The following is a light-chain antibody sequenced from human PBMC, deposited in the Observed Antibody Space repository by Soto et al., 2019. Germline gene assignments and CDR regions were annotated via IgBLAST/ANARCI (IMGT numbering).Light chain of an antibody. Sequence: DIQMTQSPSSLSASVGYRVTITCRSSETISSYLNWYQQKPGKAPQLLIYATYSLASGVPSRFSGDGSGKDFTLTISGLQPADFATYYCHQTYSTRAVTFGGGTKVDIK. CDR2: ATY. J-gene: IGKJ4*01. CDR1: ETISSY. V-gene: IGKV1-39*01. CDR3: HQTYSTRAVT.